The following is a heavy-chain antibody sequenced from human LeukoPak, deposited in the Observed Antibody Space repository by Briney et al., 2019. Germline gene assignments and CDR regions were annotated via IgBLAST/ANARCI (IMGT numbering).Heavy chain of an antibody. CDR2: IWYDGSNK. CDR1: GFTFSSYG. D-gene: IGHD6-19*01. CDR3: AKGSIAVAGPYYFDY. V-gene: IGHV3-30*02. J-gene: IGHJ4*02. Sequence: PGGSLRLSCAASGFTFSSYGMHWVRQAPGKGLEWVAVIWYDGSNKYNADSVKGRFTVSRDNSKNTLYLQINSLRAEDTAVYYCAKGSIAVAGPYYFDYWGQGTLVTVSS.